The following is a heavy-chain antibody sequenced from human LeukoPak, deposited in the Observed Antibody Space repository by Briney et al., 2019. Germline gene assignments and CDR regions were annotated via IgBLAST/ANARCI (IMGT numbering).Heavy chain of an antibody. V-gene: IGHV4-30-2*01. Sequence: SETLSLTCAVSGGSISSGGYSWSWIRQPPGKGLEWIGYVYHSGSTYYNPSLKSRVTISVDRSKNQFSLKLSSVTAADTAVYYCASSKNRDYYFDYWGQGTLVTVSS. D-gene: IGHD1-14*01. CDR3: ASSKNRDYYFDY. J-gene: IGHJ4*02. CDR1: GGSISSGGYS. CDR2: VYHSGST.